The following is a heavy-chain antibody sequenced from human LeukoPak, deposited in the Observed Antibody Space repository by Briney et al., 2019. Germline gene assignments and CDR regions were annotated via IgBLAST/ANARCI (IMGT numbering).Heavy chain of an antibody. CDR3: ARGRPYYYDSSGYYDL. D-gene: IGHD3-22*01. Sequence: GGSLRLSGAASGFTFSDYYMSWIRQAPGKGLEWVSYTSSSGSTIYYAHSVKGRFTISRDNAKNSLYLQMNSLRAEDTAVYYCARGRPYYYDSSGYYDLWGQGTLVTVSS. V-gene: IGHV3-11*01. J-gene: IGHJ4*02. CDR1: GFTFSDYY. CDR2: TSSSGSTI.